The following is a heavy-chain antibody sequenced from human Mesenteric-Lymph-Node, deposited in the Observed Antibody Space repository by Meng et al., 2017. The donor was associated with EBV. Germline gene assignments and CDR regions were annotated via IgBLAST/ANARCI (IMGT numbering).Heavy chain of an antibody. Sequence: GQLGGSGGGLVQPGGSLGLSCAASGFAFSSYWMHWVRQVPGKGLMWVSRINLDGGSPIYADSVKGRFTISRDNAKNTLYLQMNRLRTEDTAVYYCAREKTRTYFIDYWGQGTLVTVSS. V-gene: IGHV3-74*01. CDR3: AREKTRTYFIDY. CDR1: GFAFSSYW. CDR2: INLDGGSP. D-gene: IGHD2/OR15-2a*01. J-gene: IGHJ4*02.